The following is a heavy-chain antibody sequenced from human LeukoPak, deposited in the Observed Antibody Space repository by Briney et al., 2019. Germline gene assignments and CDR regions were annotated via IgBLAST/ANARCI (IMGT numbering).Heavy chain of an antibody. CDR1: GGSISSYY. V-gene: IGHV4-59*01. CDR2: IYYSGST. CDR3: AGAEMATIRVGY. D-gene: IGHD5-24*01. Sequence: SETLSLTCTVSGGSISSYYWSWIRQPPGKGLEWIGYIYYSGSTNYNPSLKSRVTISVDTSKNHFSLKLSSVTAADTAVYYCAGAEMATIRVGYWGQGTLVTVSS. J-gene: IGHJ4*02.